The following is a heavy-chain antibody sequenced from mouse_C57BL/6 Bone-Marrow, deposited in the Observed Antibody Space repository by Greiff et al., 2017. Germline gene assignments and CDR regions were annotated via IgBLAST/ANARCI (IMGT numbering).Heavy chain of an antibody. CDR2: ISYDGSN. J-gene: IGHJ3*01. V-gene: IGHV3-6*01. CDR1: GYSITSCYY. D-gene: IGHD2-4*01. Sequence: EVHLVESGPGLVKPSQSLSLTCSVTGYSITSCYYWNWMRQFPGNKLEWMGYISYDGSNNYNPSLKNRISIPRDTSKNQFFLKLNSVTTEDTATYYCARGGDMRLRRSPFAYWGQGTLVTVSA. CDR3: ARGGDMRLRRSPFAY.